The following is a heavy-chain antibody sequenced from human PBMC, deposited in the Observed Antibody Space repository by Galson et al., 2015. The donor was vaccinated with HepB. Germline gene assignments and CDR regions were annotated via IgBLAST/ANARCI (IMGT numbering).Heavy chain of an antibody. Sequence: QSGAEVKKPGESLRISCKGSGYSFTSYWISWVRQMPGKGLEWMGRIDPSDSYTNYSPSFQGHVTISADKSISTAYLQWSSLKASDTAMYYCARHIDDHCSSTSCQTQDYWGQGTLVTVSS. V-gene: IGHV5-10-1*01. CDR1: GYSFTSYW. CDR2: IDPSDSYT. J-gene: IGHJ4*02. CDR3: ARHIDDHCSSTSCQTQDY. D-gene: IGHD2-2*01.